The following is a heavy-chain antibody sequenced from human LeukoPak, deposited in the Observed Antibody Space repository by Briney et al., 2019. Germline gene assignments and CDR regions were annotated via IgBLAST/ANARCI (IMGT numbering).Heavy chain of an antibody. J-gene: IGHJ4*02. CDR2: ISPRGGGT. Sequence: GGSLRLSCAASGFTFSNHGMNWVRQAPGKGLEWLSGISPRGGGTYYADSVKGRFTISRDDSKNTLSLQMNSLRDEDTAVYYCARDLAWGAFDYWGQGTLVTVSS. V-gene: IGHV3-23*01. CDR1: GFTFSNHG. CDR3: ARDLAWGAFDY. D-gene: IGHD7-27*01.